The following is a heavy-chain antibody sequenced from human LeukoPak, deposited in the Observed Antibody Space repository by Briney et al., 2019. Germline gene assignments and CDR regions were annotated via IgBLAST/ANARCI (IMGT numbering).Heavy chain of an antibody. V-gene: IGHV4-39*01. CDR1: GYSVSTSNYY. CDR2: IYYNGNT. D-gene: IGHD3-16*02. CDR3: ARGSFLITFGGFIG. J-gene: IGHJ4*02. Sequence: SETLSLTCTVSGYSVSTSNYYWGWVRQSPGKGLEWIGSIYYNGNTFYTPSVKSRLTMSLDTSRNQFSLNLSSVTAADTAVYYCARGSFLITFGGFIGWGQGTLVTVSS.